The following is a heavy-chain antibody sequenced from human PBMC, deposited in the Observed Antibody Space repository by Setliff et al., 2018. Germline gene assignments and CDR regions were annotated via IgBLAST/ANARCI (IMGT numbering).Heavy chain of an antibody. CDR2: INHTGTT. D-gene: IGHD3-3*01. V-gene: IGHV4-34*01. CDR1: GGTFSYYY. J-gene: IGHJ6*03. CDR3: ARMSGFQYIDV. Sequence: PSETLSLTCAASGGTFSYYYWTWIRQPPGKGLEWVGEINHTGTTKYNPSLQSRVTISIDTSKDQFSLTVTSVTAADTAMYYCARMSGFQYIDVWDKGTTVTVSS.